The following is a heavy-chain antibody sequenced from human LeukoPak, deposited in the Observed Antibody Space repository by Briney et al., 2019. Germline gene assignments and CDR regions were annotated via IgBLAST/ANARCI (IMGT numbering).Heavy chain of an antibody. CDR3: ARVIGWSLFDC. CDR1: GFTFSSYG. CDR2: IWYDGSKE. Sequence: PGRSLRLSCAASGFTFSSYGMHWGRQAPGKGLEWVAVIWYDGSKEYLADSVKGRFTISRDNSKNTLYLQMSDLRAEDTAVYYCARVIGWSLFDCWGQGTLVTVSS. D-gene: IGHD2-15*01. J-gene: IGHJ4*02. V-gene: IGHV3-33*01.